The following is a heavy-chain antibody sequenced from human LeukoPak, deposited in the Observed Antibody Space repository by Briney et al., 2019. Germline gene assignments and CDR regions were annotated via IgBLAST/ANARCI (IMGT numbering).Heavy chain of an antibody. J-gene: IGHJ3*02. D-gene: IGHD3-22*01. CDR1: GGTFSSYA. CDR2: MNPNSGNT. V-gene: IGHV1-8*02. Sequence: ASVKVSCKASGGTFSSYAISWVRQAPGQGLEWMGWMNPNSGNTGYAQKFQGRVTMTRNTSISTAYMELSSLRSEDTAVYYCVVVIIGAFDIWGQGTMVTVSS. CDR3: VVVIIGAFDI.